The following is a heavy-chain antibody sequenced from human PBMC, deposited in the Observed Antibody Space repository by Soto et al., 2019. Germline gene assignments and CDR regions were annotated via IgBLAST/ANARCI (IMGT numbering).Heavy chain of an antibody. Sequence: EVQLVESEGGLVQPGGSLRLSCEASGFIFTTSDMSWVRQAPGKGLEWISSITITGDTTHYADSVKGRFTISRDNSRNTVYLQMNSLGVDETAVYYCAKGGGGDHGYWGQGTLVAVSS. V-gene: IGHV3-23*04. D-gene: IGHD2-21*02. J-gene: IGHJ4*02. CDR3: AKGGGGDHGY. CDR2: ITITGDTT. CDR1: GFIFTTSD.